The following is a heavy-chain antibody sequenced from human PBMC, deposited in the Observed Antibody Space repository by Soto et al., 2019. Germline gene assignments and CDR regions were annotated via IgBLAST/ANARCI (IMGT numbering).Heavy chain of an antibody. V-gene: IGHV4-59*01. CDR3: ARVPLHMIFGALYFDY. J-gene: IGHJ4*02. D-gene: IGHD3-3*01. CDR1: GGSISSYY. Sequence: PSETLSLTCTVSGGSISSYYWSWIRQPPGKGLEWTGYIYYSGSTNYNPSLKSRVTISVDTSKNQFSLKLSSVTAADTAVYYCARVPLHMIFGALYFDYWGQGQWSPSP. CDR2: IYYSGST.